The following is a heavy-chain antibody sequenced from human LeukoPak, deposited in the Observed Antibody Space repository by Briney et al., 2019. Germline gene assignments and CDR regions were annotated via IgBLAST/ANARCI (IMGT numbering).Heavy chain of an antibody. Sequence: SVKVSCKASGGTFSSYAISWVRQAPGQGLEWMGGIIPIFGTANYAQKFQGRVTITADESTSTAYMELSSLRSEDTAVYYCAREPGIAVAGYAFDYWGQGTLVTVSS. J-gene: IGHJ4*02. CDR3: AREPGIAVAGYAFDY. CDR2: IIPIFGTA. V-gene: IGHV1-69*13. D-gene: IGHD6-19*01. CDR1: GGTFSSYA.